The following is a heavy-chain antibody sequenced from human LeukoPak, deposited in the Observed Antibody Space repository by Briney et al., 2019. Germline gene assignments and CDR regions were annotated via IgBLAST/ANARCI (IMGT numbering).Heavy chain of an antibody. CDR1: GFTFSSYS. V-gene: IGHV3-21*01. J-gene: IGHJ5*02. D-gene: IGHD5-18*01. CDR2: ISSSSSYI. CDR3: ARDIVQGGYSSGGWFDP. Sequence: PGGSLRLSCAASGFTFSSYSTNWVRQAPGKGLEWVSSISSSSSYIYYADSVKGRFTISRDNAKNSLYLQMNSLRAEDTAVYYCARDIVQGGYSSGGWFDPWGQGTLVTVSS.